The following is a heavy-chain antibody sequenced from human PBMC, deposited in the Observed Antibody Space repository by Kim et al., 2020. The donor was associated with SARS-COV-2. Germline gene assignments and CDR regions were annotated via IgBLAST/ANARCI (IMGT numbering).Heavy chain of an antibody. J-gene: IGHJ4*01. CDR2: TYYSFKWYK. V-gene: IGHV6-1*01. D-gene: IGHD2-2*01. CDR1: GDSVSANTAA. CDR3: ARGAGTSWSEEYYFD. Sequence: SQTLSLTCAISGDSVSANTAAWNWIRQSPSRGLEWLGRTYYSFKWYKYYAVSMKSRITITPDTSKNQFSLQLNSVTPEDTAIYFCARGAGTSWSEEYYFD.